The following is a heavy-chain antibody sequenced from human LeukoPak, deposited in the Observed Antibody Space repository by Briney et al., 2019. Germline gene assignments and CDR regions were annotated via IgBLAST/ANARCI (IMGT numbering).Heavy chain of an antibody. CDR1: GGSISSYY. J-gene: IGHJ4*02. V-gene: IGHV4-59*08. D-gene: IGHD2-15*01. Sequence: SETLSLTCTVSGGSISSYYWSWIRQPPGKGLEWIGYIYYSGSTNYNPSLKSRVTISVDTSKNQFSLKLSSVTAADTAVYYCARRGYCSGGSCYFDYWGQGTLVIVSS. CDR3: ARRGYCSGGSCYFDY. CDR2: IYYSGST.